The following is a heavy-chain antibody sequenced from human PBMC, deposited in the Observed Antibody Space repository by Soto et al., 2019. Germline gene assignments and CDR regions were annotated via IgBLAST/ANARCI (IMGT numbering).Heavy chain of an antibody. CDR2: INHSGST. Sequence: SETLSLTCAVYGGSFSGYYWSWIRQPPGKGLEWIGEINHSGSTNYNPSLKSRVTISVDTSKNQFSLKLSSVTAADTAVYYCARATYYYYGMDVWGQGTTVTVSS. V-gene: IGHV4-34*01. J-gene: IGHJ6*02. CDR3: ARATYYYYGMDV. CDR1: GGSFSGYY.